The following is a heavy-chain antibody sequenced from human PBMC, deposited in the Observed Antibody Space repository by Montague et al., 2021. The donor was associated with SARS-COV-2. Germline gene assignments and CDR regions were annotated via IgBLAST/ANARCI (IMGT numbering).Heavy chain of an antibody. CDR3: ARKTSKGLTIFGVLTASYCFDH. J-gene: IGHJ4*02. CDR1: GGSISSSSYF. Sequence: SETLSLTCTVSGGSISSSSYFWGWIRQPPGKGLEWIGSIYYSGSTYYNPSLKSRVTISVDTSKNQFSLKLSSVTAADTAVFYCARKTSKGLTIFGVLTASYCFDHWGQRTLGTVAA. V-gene: IGHV4-39*01. D-gene: IGHD3-3*01. CDR2: IYYSGST.